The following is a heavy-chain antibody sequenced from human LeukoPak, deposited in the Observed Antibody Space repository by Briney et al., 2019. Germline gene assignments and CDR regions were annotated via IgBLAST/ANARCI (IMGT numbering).Heavy chain of an antibody. V-gene: IGHV3-23*01. CDR2: ISTSGDST. CDR3: AKGALVVLGTWDY. Sequence: GGSLRLSCAASGFTFSSYAMSWVRQAPGKGLEWVSGISTSGDSTFDADSMKGRFTISRDNSKNTLYLQMNSLRAEDTAVYYCAKGALVVLGTWDYWGQGTLVTVSS. J-gene: IGHJ4*02. D-gene: IGHD3-22*01. CDR1: GFTFSSYA.